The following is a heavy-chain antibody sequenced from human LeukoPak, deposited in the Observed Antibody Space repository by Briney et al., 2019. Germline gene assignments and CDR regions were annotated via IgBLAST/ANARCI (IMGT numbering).Heavy chain of an antibody. CDR3: ARARGWFGELFLHYYMDV. J-gene: IGHJ6*03. CDR2: ISYDGSNK. V-gene: IGHV3-30*04. Sequence: PGRSLRLSCAASGFTFSSYAMHWVRQAPGKGLEWVAVISYDGSNKYYADSVKGRFTISRDNAKNSLYLQMNSLRAEDTAVYYCARARGWFGELFLHYYMDVWGKGTTVTISS. CDR1: GFTFSSYA. D-gene: IGHD3-10*01.